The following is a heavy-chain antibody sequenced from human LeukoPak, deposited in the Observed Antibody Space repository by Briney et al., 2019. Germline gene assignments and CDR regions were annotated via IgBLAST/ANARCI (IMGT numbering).Heavy chain of an antibody. CDR1: GGSICGYY. V-gene: IGHV4-59*08. Sequence: SETLSLTCTVSGGSICGYYWSWIRQPPGKGLEWIGYIYHSGSTNYNPSLKSRVTISVDTSKNQFSLKLSSVTAADTAVYYCARRLARRGYGDYCDYWGQGTLVTVSS. CDR3: ARRLARRGYGDYCDY. CDR2: IYHSGST. J-gene: IGHJ4*02. D-gene: IGHD4-17*01.